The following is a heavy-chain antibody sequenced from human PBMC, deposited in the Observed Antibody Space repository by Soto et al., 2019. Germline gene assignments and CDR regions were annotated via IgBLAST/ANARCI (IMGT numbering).Heavy chain of an antibody. V-gene: IGHV3-23*01. Sequence: EVQLLESGGGLVQPGGSLRLSCAASGFTFSTYAMTWVRQAPGKGLEWVSGIVGNGGATYYADSVKGRFSISRDNSKNTLYLQMNSLSPEDTAVYYCATDYYYDSGSHWGQRTLVIVSA. CDR1: GFTFSTYA. CDR3: ATDYYYDSGSH. D-gene: IGHD3-10*01. J-gene: IGHJ4*02. CDR2: IVGNGGAT.